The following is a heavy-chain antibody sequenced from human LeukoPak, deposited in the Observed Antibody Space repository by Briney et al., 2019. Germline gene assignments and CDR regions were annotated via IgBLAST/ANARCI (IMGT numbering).Heavy chain of an antibody. CDR1: GYTFTDYY. V-gene: IGHV1-69-2*01. D-gene: IGHD5-18*01. CDR3: ATGSDTAMVQSVDY. Sequence: ASVKISCKVSGYTFTDYYMHWVQQAPGKGLEWIGLVDPEDGETIYAEKFQGRVTITADTSTDTAYMELSSLRSEDTAVYYCATGSDTAMVQSVDYWGQGTLVTVSS. CDR2: VDPEDGET. J-gene: IGHJ4*02.